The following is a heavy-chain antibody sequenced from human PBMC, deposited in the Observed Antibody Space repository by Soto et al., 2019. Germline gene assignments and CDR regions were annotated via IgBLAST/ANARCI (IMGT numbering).Heavy chain of an antibody. CDR1: GGSISSSSYY. CDR3: ARPNYGGNNYYFDY. Sequence: QLQLQESGPGLVKPSETLSLTCTVSGGSISSSSYYWGWIRQPPGKGLEWIGSIYYSGSTYYNPSLKSRVSISVDTSKNQCSLKLSSVTAADTAVYYCARPNYGGNNYYFDYWGQGTLVTVSS. J-gene: IGHJ4*02. CDR2: IYYSGST. V-gene: IGHV4-39*01. D-gene: IGHD4-17*01.